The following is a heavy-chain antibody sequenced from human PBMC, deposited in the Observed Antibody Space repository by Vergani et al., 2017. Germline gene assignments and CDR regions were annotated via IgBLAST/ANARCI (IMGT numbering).Heavy chain of an antibody. D-gene: IGHD5-24*01. V-gene: IGHV3-33*01. Sequence: QVQLVESGGGVVQPGRSLRLSCAASGFTFSSYGMHWVRQAPGKGLEWVAVIWYDGSNKYYADSVKGRFTISRDNSKNTLYLQMNSLRAEDTSVYYCASPHHGYNVPWEIYYWGQGTLVTVSS. CDR1: GFTFSSYG. J-gene: IGHJ4*02. CDR2: IWYDGSNK. CDR3: ASPHHGYNVPWEIYY.